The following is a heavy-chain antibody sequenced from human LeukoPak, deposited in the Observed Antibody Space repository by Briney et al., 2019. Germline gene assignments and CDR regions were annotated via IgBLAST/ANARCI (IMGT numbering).Heavy chain of an antibody. Sequence: SETLSLTCTVSGGSISSSSYYWGWLRQPPGKGLEWIGRIYYSGSTYYNPSLKSRVTISVDTSKNQFSLKLSSVTAADTAVYYCARGGDTYYDFWSGYPTLFDYWGQGTLVTVSS. J-gene: IGHJ4*02. V-gene: IGHV4-39*01. D-gene: IGHD3-3*01. CDR3: ARGGDTYYDFWSGYPTLFDY. CDR1: GGSISSSSYY. CDR2: IYYSGST.